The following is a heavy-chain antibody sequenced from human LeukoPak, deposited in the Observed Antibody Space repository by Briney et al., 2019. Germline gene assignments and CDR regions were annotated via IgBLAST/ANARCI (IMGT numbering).Heavy chain of an antibody. CDR3: ARGHYLIRHDYVWGSYRYDY. CDR1: GLTSSDYW. D-gene: IGHD3-16*02. J-gene: IGHJ4*02. CDR2: VNEDGSAK. Sequence: GGSLRLSCVVSGLTSSDYWMIWVRQAPGKGLESVAIVNEDGSAKYYLDSVKGRFTISRDNARNSLYLEMNSLRAEDTAVYYCARGHYLIRHDYVWGSYRYDYWGQGTLVTVSS. V-gene: IGHV3-7*01.